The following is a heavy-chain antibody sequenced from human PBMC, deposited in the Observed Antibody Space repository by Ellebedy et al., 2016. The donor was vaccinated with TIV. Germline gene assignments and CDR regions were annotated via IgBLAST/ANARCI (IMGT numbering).Heavy chain of an antibody. J-gene: IGHJ4*02. Sequence: GESLKISCAASGFTFRSYAMSWVRQAPGKGLEWISSLIGSGSSTSHADSVKGRFTISRDNSKNTVYLQMNSLRAEDTAVYYCARGVLSGYWGQGTLVTVSS. D-gene: IGHD2/OR15-2a*01. CDR3: ARGVLSGY. V-gene: IGHV3-23*01. CDR1: GFTFRSYA. CDR2: LIGSGSST.